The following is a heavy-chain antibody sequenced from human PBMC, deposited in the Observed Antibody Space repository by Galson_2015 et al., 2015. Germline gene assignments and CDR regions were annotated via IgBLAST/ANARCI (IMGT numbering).Heavy chain of an antibody. CDR3: AREYCGRTGCQGMDV. D-gene: IGHD2-2*01. CDR2: ISYDGTNK. Sequence: SLRLSCAASGFTFSSYAMHWVRQAPGKGLEWVAVISYDGTNKYFADSVRGRFTISRDNSKRMLYMEMNSLRAADTAVYYCAREYCGRTGCQGMDVWGQGTTVAVSS. J-gene: IGHJ6*02. CDR1: GFTFSSYA. V-gene: IGHV3-30-3*01.